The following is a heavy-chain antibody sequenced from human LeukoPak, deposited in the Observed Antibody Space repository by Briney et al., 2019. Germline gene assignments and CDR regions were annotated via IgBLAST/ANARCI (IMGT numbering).Heavy chain of an antibody. Sequence: PSETLSLTCTVSGGSISSYYWSWIRQPPGKGLEWSGYIYYSGSTNYNPSLKSRVTISVDTSKNQFSLKLSSVTAADTAVYYCARGSSLAYWGQGTLVTVSS. CDR3: ARGSSLAY. CDR2: IYYSGST. V-gene: IGHV4-59*01. CDR1: GGSISSYY. D-gene: IGHD6-13*01. J-gene: IGHJ4*02.